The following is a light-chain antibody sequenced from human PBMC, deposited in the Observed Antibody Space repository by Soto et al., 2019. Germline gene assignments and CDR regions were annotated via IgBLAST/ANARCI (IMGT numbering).Light chain of an antibody. CDR1: QGISSY. CDR2: AAS. Sequence: DIQLTQSPSFLSASVGDRVTITCRASQGISSYLAWYQQKPGKAPKLLIYAASTLQSGVPSRFSGSGSGTECTLTISRLQPEDFATYYCQQLNSYPRVTFGGGTKVEIK. CDR3: QQLNSYPRVT. J-gene: IGKJ4*01. V-gene: IGKV1-9*01.